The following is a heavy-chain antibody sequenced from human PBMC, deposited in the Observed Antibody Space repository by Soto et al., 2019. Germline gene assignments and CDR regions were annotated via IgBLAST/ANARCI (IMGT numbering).Heavy chain of an antibody. J-gene: IGHJ4*02. V-gene: IGHV1-18*04. D-gene: IGHD1-26*01. CDR2: ISAYNGNT. CDR3: ARYYPDSGIYYPDY. CDR1: GYTFTSYG. Sequence: QVQLVQSGAEVKKPGASVKVSCKASGYTFTSYGINWVRQAPGQGLEWMGWISAYNGNTDYAQKFQGRLTMTTDTSTSTAYMELRSLRSDDTAVYYCARYYPDSGIYYPDYWGQGTLVTVSS.